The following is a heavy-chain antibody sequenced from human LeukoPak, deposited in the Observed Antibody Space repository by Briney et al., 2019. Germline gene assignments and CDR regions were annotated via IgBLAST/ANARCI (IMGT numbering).Heavy chain of an antibody. V-gene: IGHV3-21*01. D-gene: IGHD3-22*01. CDR2: ISSSSSYI. J-gene: IGHJ4*02. Sequence: GGSLRLSCAASGFTFRSYEMNWVRQAPGKGLEWVSFISSSSSYIYYADSVKGRFTISRDNAKNSLYLQMNSLRAEDTAVYYCARDTGAYYDSGGLDYWGQGTLVTVSS. CDR1: GFTFRSYE. CDR3: ARDTGAYYDSGGLDY.